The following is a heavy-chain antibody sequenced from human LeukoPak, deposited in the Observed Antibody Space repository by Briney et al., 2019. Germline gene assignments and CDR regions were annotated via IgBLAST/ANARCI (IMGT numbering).Heavy chain of an antibody. D-gene: IGHD6-13*01. J-gene: IGHJ4*02. CDR1: GFTFSSYN. CDR2: TSLSSTSI. Sequence: GGSLRLSCAASGFTFSSYNMNWVRQAPGKGLEWVSYTSLSSTSIYYADSVMGRFTISRDNAKKSLYLQMNSLKAEDTAVYYCAREPTYSSSWYTTCDYWGPGTLVTVSS. CDR3: AREPTYSSSWYTTCDY. V-gene: IGHV3-48*01.